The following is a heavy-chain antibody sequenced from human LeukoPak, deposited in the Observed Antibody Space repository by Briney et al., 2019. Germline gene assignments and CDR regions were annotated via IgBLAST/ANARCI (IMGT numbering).Heavy chain of an antibody. CDR3: AKVWGGKDYYYYYMDV. D-gene: IGHD3-3*01. CDR2: ISGSGGST. CDR1: GFTFSSYG. J-gene: IGHJ6*03. V-gene: IGHV3-23*01. Sequence: GSLRLSCAASGFTFSSYGMSWVRQAPGKGLEWVSAISGSGGSTYYADSVKGRFTISRDNSKNTLYLQMNSLRAEDTAVYYCAKVWGGKDYYYYYMDVWGKGTTVTISS.